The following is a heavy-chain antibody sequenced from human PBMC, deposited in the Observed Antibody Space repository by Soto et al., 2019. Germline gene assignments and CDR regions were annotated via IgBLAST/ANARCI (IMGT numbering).Heavy chain of an antibody. V-gene: IGHV5-51*01. CDR3: AASIFYYGMDV. CDR1: GYTFTNYW. J-gene: IGHJ6*02. CDR2: IYPGDSDT. Sequence: PGESLKISCKGSGYTFTNYWIGWVRQMPGKGLEWMGIIYPGDSDTKYNPSFQGQVTISPDKSITTTYLQWSSLKASDTAIYYCAASIFYYGMDVWGQGTTVTVSS.